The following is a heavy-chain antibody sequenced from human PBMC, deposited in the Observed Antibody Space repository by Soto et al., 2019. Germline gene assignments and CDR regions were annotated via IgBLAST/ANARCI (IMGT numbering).Heavy chain of an antibody. V-gene: IGHV1-69*06. J-gene: IGHJ3*02. Sequence: QVQLVQSGAEVKKPGSSVKVSCKASGGTFSSYAISWVRQAPGQGLEWMGGIIPIFGTANYAQKFQGRVTITADKSTRTXXXXXSSLRSXXXXXXXXARVTLIAAXXXXXXILGQG. CDR3: ARVTLIAAXXXXXXI. CDR2: IIPIFGTA. CDR1: GGTFSSYA. D-gene: IGHD6-13*01.